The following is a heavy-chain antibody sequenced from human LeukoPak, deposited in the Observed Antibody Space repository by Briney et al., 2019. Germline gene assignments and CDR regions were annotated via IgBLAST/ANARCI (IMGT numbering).Heavy chain of an antibody. D-gene: IGHD3-10*01. J-gene: IGHJ4*02. Sequence: SETLSLTCTVSGGSISSSSYYWGWIRQPPGKGLEWIGSIYYSGSTYYNPSLKSRVTISVDTSKNQFSLKLSSVTAADTAVYYCARPPTMVRGVIKDYWGQGTLVTVSS. CDR2: IYYSGST. V-gene: IGHV4-39*07. CDR1: GGSISSSSYY. CDR3: ARPPTMVRGVIKDY.